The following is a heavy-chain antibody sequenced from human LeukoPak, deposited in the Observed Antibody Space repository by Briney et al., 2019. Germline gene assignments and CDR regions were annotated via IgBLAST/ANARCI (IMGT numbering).Heavy chain of an antibody. D-gene: IGHD3-22*01. CDR1: GFTFSDYY. V-gene: IGHV3-11*01. J-gene: IGHJ3*02. CDR3: ARDRATMTLGGDDAFDI. CDR2: ISSSGSTI. Sequence: GGSLRLSCAASGFTFSDYYISWIRQAPGKGLEWVSYISSSGSTIYYADSVKGRFTISRDNAKNSLYLQMNSLRAEDTAVYYCARDRATMTLGGDDAFDIWGQGTMVTVSS.